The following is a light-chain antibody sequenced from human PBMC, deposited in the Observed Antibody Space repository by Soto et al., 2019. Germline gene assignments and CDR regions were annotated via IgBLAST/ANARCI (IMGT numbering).Light chain of an antibody. CDR3: QHYNSYSIA. CDR1: QSISDW. V-gene: IGKV1-5*03. J-gene: IGKJ1*01. CDR2: KAS. Sequence: DIQMTQSPSTLSASIGDRVTITCRASQSISDWLAWYQQKPGKAPKLLIYKASTLESGVPSRFSGSGSGTDFTLTISSLQPDDFATYYCQHYNSYSIAFGQGTKVEVE.